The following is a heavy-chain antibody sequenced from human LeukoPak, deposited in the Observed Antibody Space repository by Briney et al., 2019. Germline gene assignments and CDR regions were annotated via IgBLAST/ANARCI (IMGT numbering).Heavy chain of an antibody. V-gene: IGHV1-69*04. D-gene: IGHD6-6*01. CDR2: IIPILGIA. J-gene: IGHJ4*02. CDR1: GGTFSSYA. CDR3: AESRIAARPRFDY. Sequence: AASVKVSCKASGGTFSSYAIRWVRQAPGQGLEWMGRIIPILGIANYAQKFQGRVTITADKSTSTAYMELSSLRSEDTAVYYCAESRIAARPRFDYWGQGTLVTVSS.